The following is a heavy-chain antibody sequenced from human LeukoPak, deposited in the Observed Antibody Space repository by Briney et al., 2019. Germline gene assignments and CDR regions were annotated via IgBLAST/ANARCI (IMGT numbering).Heavy chain of an antibody. D-gene: IGHD3-16*01. V-gene: IGHV4-59*01. CDR1: GGSISSYY. Sequence: SETLSLTCTVSGGSISSYYWSWIRQPPGKGLEWIGYIYYSGSTNYNPSLKSRVTISVDTPKNQFSLKLSSVTAADTAVYYCARASFGQLPFDYWGQGTLVTVSS. CDR2: IYYSGST. J-gene: IGHJ4*02. CDR3: ARASFGQLPFDY.